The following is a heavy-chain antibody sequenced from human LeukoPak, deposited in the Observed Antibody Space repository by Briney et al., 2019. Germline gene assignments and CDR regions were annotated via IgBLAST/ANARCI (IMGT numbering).Heavy chain of an antibody. CDR2: IKQDGSEK. CDR1: GITFSNYW. J-gene: IGHJ6*02. D-gene: IGHD5-24*01. CDR3: ARGWANLDV. Sequence: GGSLRLSCEASGITFSNYWMNWVRQAPGKGLEWVANIKQDGSEKNYVDSVKGRFTISRDNAKNSLYLQMNSLRAEDTAVYYCARGWANLDVWGQGTTVPVSS. V-gene: IGHV3-7*01.